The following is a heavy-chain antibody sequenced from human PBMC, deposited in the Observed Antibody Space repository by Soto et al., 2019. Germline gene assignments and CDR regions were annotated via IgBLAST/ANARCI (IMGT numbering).Heavy chain of an antibody. CDR2: ISSSSSYI. Sequence: EVQLVESGGGLVKPGGSLRLSCAASGFTFSSYSMNWVRQAPGKGLEWVSSISSSSSYIYYADSVKGRCTISRDNAXXSLDRQMNSLRAEDTAVYYCARDQPGYSYGYGLGYWGQGTLVTVSS. J-gene: IGHJ4*02. CDR3: ARDQPGYSYGYGLGY. V-gene: IGHV3-21*01. CDR1: GFTFSSYS. D-gene: IGHD5-18*01.